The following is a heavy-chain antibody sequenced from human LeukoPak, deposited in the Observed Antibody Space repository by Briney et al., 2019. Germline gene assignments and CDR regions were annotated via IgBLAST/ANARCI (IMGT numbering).Heavy chain of an antibody. V-gene: IGHV4-39*01. J-gene: IGHJ5*02. CDR3: ARREAVAGNWFDP. CDR1: GGSISSSSYY. Sequence: PSETLSLTCTVSGGSISSSSYYWGWVRQPPGKGLEWIGSIYYSGSTYYNPSLKSRVTISVDTSKNQFSLKLSSVTAADMAVYYCARREAVAGNWFDPWGQGTLVTVSS. CDR2: IYYSGST. D-gene: IGHD6-19*01.